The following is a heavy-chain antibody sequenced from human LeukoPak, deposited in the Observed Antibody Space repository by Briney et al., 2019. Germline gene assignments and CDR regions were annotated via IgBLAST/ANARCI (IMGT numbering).Heavy chain of an antibody. J-gene: IGHJ4*02. CDR3: AKDKTRGPGDY. V-gene: IGHV3-30*02. Sequence: PGGSLRLSCAASGFTFSTSWMHWVRQAPGKGLEWVAFIRYDGSKKYYADSVKGRFTISRDNSKNSLYLQMNSLRAEDTAFYYCAKDKTRGPGDYWGQGTLVTVSS. CDR2: IRYDGSKK. CDR1: GFTFSTSW. D-gene: IGHD1-14*01.